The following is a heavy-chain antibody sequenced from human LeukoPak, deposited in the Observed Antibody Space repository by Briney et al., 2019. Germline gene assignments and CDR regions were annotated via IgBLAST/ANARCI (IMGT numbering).Heavy chain of an antibody. D-gene: IGHD3-10*01. V-gene: IGHV1-18*01. J-gene: IGHJ5*02. CDR3: ARDRPSMVRGVMGLGFDP. CDR2: ISAYNGNT. Sequence: ASVKVSRKASGGTFSSYTISWVRQAPGQGLEWMGWISAYNGNTNYAQKLQGRVTMTTDTSTSTAYMELRSLRSDDTAVYYCARDRPSMVRGVMGLGFDPWGQGTLVTVSS. CDR1: GGTFSSYT.